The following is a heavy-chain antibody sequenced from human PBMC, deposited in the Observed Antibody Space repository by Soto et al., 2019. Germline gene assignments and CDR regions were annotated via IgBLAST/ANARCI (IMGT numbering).Heavy chain of an antibody. V-gene: IGHV3-30-3*01. CDR1: GFTFSSYA. CDR3: ARVAGATSYYYYYYGMDV. Sequence: QVQLVESGGGVVQPGRSLRLSCAASGFTFSSYAMHWVRQAPGKGLARVAVISYDGSNKYYADSVKGRFTISRDNSKNTLYMQMNSLRAEDTAVYYCARVAGATSYYYYYYGMDVWGQGTTVTVSS. D-gene: IGHD1-26*01. J-gene: IGHJ6*02. CDR2: ISYDGSNK.